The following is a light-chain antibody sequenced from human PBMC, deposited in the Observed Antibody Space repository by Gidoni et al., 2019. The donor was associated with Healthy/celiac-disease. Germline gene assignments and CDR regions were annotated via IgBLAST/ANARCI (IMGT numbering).Light chain of an antibody. Sequence: IVMNQSPDSLAVSLGERGTINCKSSQSVLYNSNKKNYLPWYQQKPGQPPKLLIYWASTRESGVPDRFSGSGSGTDFTLTISSLQAEDVAVYYCQQYYSTPLTFXGXTKVEIK. V-gene: IGKV4-1*01. CDR2: WAS. J-gene: IGKJ4*01. CDR3: QQYYSTPLT. CDR1: QSVLYNSNKKNY.